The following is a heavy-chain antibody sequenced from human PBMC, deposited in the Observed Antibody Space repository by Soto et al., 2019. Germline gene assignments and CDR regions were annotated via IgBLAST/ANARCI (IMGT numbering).Heavy chain of an antibody. J-gene: IGHJ3*02. CDR3: ARAQGGGYDFDRAAFDI. Sequence: SETLSLTCTVSCGSISSYYWSWIRQPPGKGLEWIGYIYYSGSTNYNPSLKSRVTISVDTSKNQFSLKLSSVTAADTAVYYCARAQGGGYDFDRAAFDIWGQGTMVTVSS. CDR2: IYYSGST. V-gene: IGHV4-59*01. D-gene: IGHD5-12*01. CDR1: CGSISSYY.